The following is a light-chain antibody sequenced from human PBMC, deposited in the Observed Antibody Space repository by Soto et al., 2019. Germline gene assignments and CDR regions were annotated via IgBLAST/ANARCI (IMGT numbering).Light chain of an antibody. CDR1: ASNIGSTA. CDR2: SSN. V-gene: IGLV1-44*01. Sequence: QSVLTQPPSVSATPGQGVTLSCSGGASNIGSTAVNWYQQVPGTAPKLLIDSSNQRPSGVPDRISGSKSGTSASLAISGLQSEDEADYYCAAWDDDLHVWLFGGGTKLTVL. J-gene: IGLJ2*01. CDR3: AAWDDDLHVWL.